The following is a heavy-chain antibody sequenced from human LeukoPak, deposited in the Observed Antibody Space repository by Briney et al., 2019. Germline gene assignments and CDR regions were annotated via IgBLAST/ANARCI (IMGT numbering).Heavy chain of an antibody. J-gene: IGHJ5*02. D-gene: IGHD1-26*01. CDR1: GFTFSSYA. CDR3: ARARVGAP. CDR2: ISSNGGST. Sequence: GGSLRLSCAASGFTFSSYAMHWVRQAPGKGLEYVSAISSNGGSTYYANSVKGRFTISRDNSKNTLYLQMGSLRAEDMAVYYCARARVGAPWGQGTLVTVSS. V-gene: IGHV3-64*01.